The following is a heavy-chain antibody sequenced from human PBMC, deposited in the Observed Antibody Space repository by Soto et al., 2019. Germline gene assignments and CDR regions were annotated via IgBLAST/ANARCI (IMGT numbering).Heavy chain of an antibody. CDR1: GGTFISYS. V-gene: IGHV1-69*13. CDR3: AGGVWRGYSEYYYGMDV. Sequence: GASVKVSCKVFGGTFISYSFSCVRQAPGQGPEWMGGIIPIFGTPNYAQNFQGRVTITADGSTSTAHMELSSLRSGDTAVYYCAGGVWRGYSEYYYGMDVWGQGTTVTVSS. D-gene: IGHD3-3*01. CDR2: IIPIFGTP. J-gene: IGHJ6*02.